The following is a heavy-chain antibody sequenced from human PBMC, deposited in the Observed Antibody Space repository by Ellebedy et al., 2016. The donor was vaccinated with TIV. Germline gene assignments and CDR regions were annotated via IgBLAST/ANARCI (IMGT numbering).Heavy chain of an antibody. CDR1: GFTFSTYT. CDR3: ARDKDNEFWSGYLNNYNGMDV. Sequence: PGGSLRLSCAASGFTFSTYTMTWVRQPPGKGLEWVSSISGSGDSIYEADSVKGRFTISRDNVNNSLYLQMNSLRAEDTAVYFCARDKDNEFWSGYLNNYNGMDVWGQGTTVTVSS. CDR2: ISGSGDSI. V-gene: IGHV3-48*01. J-gene: IGHJ6*02. D-gene: IGHD3-3*01.